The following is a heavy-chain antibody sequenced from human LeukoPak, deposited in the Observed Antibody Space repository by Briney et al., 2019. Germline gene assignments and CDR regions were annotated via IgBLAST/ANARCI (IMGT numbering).Heavy chain of an antibody. CDR2: INHSGST. D-gene: IGHD2-2*01. V-gene: IGHV4-34*01. Sequence: SETLSLTCAVYGGSFSGYYWSWIRQPPGKGLERIGEINHSGSTNYNPSLKSRVTISVDTSKNQFSLKLSSVTAADTAVYYCARGLVTLQRFVVVPAAYGMDVWGQGTTVTVSS. CDR1: GGSFSGYY. J-gene: IGHJ6*02. CDR3: ARGLVTLQRFVVVPAAYGMDV.